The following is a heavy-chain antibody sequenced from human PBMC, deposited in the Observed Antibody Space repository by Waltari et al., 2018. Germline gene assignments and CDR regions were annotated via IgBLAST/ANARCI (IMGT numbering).Heavy chain of an antibody. J-gene: IGHJ4*02. CDR1: GFTFSSYS. CDR2: ISSSSSYI. D-gene: IGHD6-6*01. Sequence: EVQLVESGGGLVKPGGSLRLSCAASGFTFSSYSLNWVPQAPGKGLEWVSSISSSSSYIYYADSVKRRFTISRDNAKNSLYLQMNSLRTEDTAVYYCARFEYSSSGIDYWGQGTLVTVSS. V-gene: IGHV3-21*01. CDR3: ARFEYSSSGIDY.